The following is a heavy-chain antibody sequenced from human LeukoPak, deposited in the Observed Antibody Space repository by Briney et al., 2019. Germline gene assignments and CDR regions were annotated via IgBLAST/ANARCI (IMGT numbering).Heavy chain of an antibody. V-gene: IGHV3-23*01. CDR2: IGGGGDGA. J-gene: IGHJ6*02. CDR3: AKDRKAVAGNYYYYYGMDV. D-gene: IGHD6-19*01. CDR1: GFTFSHYA. Sequence: GGSLRLSCAASGFTFSHYAMRWVRQAPGKGLEWLSEIGGGGDGAYHADSVKGRFTISRDNSKNTLYLQMNSLRAEDTAVYYCAKDRKAVAGNYYYYYGMDVWGQGTTVTVSS.